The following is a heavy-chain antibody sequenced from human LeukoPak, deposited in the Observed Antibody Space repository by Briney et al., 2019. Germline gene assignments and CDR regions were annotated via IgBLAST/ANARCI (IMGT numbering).Heavy chain of an antibody. V-gene: IGHV4-38-2*02. Sequence: SETLSLTCSVSGYSINNGYYWGWIRQPPGKGLEWIGSIYHSGRTYYNPSLKSRVTISVDTSKDQFSLKLGSVTAADTAVYYCARHRTVLGYCSGGSCYSRGYYYYMDVWGKGTTVTISS. CDR1: GYSINNGYY. CDR2: IYHSGRT. D-gene: IGHD2-15*01. J-gene: IGHJ6*03. CDR3: ARHRTVLGYCSGGSCYSRGYYYYMDV.